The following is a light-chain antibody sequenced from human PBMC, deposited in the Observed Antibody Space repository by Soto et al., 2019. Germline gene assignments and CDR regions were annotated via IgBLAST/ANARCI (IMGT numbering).Light chain of an antibody. Sequence: EFVLTQSPGTLSLSPGERATLSCRASQTVSSNYLAWYQQKPGQAPRLLIYAASTRATGIPDRFSGSGSGTDGTLSISRLEPEDFAVYYCQLYGTSPKPFGQGTKVDIK. V-gene: IGKV3-20*01. CDR1: QTVSSNY. CDR3: QLYGTSPKP. J-gene: IGKJ1*01. CDR2: AAS.